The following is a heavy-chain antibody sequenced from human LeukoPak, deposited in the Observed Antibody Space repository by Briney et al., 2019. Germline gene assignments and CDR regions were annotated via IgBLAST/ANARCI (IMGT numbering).Heavy chain of an antibody. V-gene: IGHV1-46*01. CDR2: INPSGGST. CDR1: GYTFTSYY. D-gene: IGHD3-3*01. CDR3: ASVRGDYYYGMDV. J-gene: IGHJ6*02. Sequence: ASVKVSCKASGYTFTSYYMHWVRQAPGQGLEWMGIINPSGGSTSYAQKFQGRVTMTRDTSTSTVYMELSSLRSEDTAVYYCASVRGDYYYGMDVWGQGTMVTVSS.